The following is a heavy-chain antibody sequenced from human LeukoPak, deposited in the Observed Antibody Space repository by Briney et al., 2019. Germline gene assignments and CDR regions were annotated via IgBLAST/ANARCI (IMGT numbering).Heavy chain of an antibody. CDR2: IRSKACGGTT. D-gene: IGHD1-26*01. J-gene: IGHJ4*02. Sequence: GGSLRLSCTASGFTFGDYAMSWVRQAPGKGLEWVGFIRSKACGGTTEYAASVKGRFTISRDDSKSIAYLQMNSLKTEDTAVYYCTRESIVGATTGGYFDYWGQGTLVTVSS. CDR1: GFTFGDYA. CDR3: TRESIVGATTGGYFDY. V-gene: IGHV3-49*04.